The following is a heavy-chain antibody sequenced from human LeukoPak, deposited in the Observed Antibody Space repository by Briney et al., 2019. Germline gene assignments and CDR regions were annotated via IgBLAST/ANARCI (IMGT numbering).Heavy chain of an antibody. CDR1: GGSISSGSYY. D-gene: IGHD2-2*01. J-gene: IGHJ5*02. Sequence: PSQTLSLTCTVSGGSISSGSYYWSWIRQPAGKGLEWIGRIYTSGSTNYNPSLKSRVTISVDTSKNQFSLKLSSVTAADTAVYYCARDFGVVPAAIRVGRANWFDPWGQGTLVTVSS. CDR2: IYTSGST. V-gene: IGHV4-61*02. CDR3: ARDFGVVPAAIRVGRANWFDP.